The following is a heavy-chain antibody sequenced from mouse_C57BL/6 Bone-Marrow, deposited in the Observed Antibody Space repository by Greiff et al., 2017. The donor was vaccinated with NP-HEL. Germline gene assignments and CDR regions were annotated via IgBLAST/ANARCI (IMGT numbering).Heavy chain of an antibody. D-gene: IGHD1-1*01. V-gene: IGHV14-4*01. CDR1: GFNIKDDY. Sequence: VHVKQSGAELVRPGASVKLSCTASGFNIKDDYMHWVKQRPEQGLEWIGWIDPENGDTEYASKFQGKATITADTSSNTAYLQLSSLTSEDTAVYYCTTGGSSPYARDYWGQGTSVTVSA. J-gene: IGHJ4*01. CDR2: IDPENGDT. CDR3: TTGGSSPYARDY.